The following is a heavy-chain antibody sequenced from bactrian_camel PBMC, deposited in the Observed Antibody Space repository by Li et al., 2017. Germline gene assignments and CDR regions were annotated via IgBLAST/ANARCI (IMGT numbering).Heavy chain of an antibody. CDR2: VDSSGDNK. D-gene: IGHD1*01. V-gene: IGHV3S42*01. CDR1: GFTFSGYA. Sequence: VQLVESGGGLVQPGGSLRLSCAASGFTFSGYAMSWVRQAPGKGLEWVSRVDSSGDNKNHADSVKGQFTISRDNTKNTLYLQMNSLKPEDTAMYYCAADVRWGCNSGSWLSDQRHRPDFGYWGQGTQVTVS. CDR3: AADVRWGCNSGSWLSDQRHRPDFGY. J-gene: IGHJ6*01.